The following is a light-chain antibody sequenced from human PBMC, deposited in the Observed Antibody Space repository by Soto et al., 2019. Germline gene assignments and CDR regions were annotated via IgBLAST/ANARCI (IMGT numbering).Light chain of an antibody. Sequence: DIQMTQSPSTLSASVGDRVTITCRASQSINNWLAWYQQKPGKAPKLLIYDASSLESGVPSRFSGSGSGTEFTLTISSLQPDDFATYYCQQYNSYSITFGQGTRLETK. CDR1: QSINNW. V-gene: IGKV1-5*01. J-gene: IGKJ5*01. CDR2: DAS. CDR3: QQYNSYSIT.